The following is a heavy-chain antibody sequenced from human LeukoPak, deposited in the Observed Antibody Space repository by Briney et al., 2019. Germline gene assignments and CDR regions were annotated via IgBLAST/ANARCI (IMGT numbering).Heavy chain of an antibody. CDR1: RFNFISSW. V-gene: IGHV3-7*01. J-gene: IGHJ6*03. CDR3: ARAWNRIAVSVIREYYYMDV. CDR2: IKQDGSEK. D-gene: IGHD6-19*01. Sequence: GGSLRLSCAASRFNFISSWMNWVRQAPGKGLEWVANIKQDGSEKYYVDSVKGRFTISRDNAKNSLYLQMNSLRAEDTAVYYCARAWNRIAVSVIREYYYMDVWGKGTTVTVSS.